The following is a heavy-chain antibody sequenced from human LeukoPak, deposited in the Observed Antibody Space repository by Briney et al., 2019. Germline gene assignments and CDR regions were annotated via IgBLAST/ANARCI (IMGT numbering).Heavy chain of an antibody. J-gene: IGHJ4*02. CDR3: ARDLGGYYYDSDR. V-gene: IGHV3-21*01. CDR2: ISSGGSSI. Sequence: GGSLRLSCAASGFTFSNYNMNWVRQSPGKGLEWVSSISSGGSSIYYADSVKGRFTTSRDNAKNSLYLQMNSLRAEDTAVYYCARDLGGYYYDSDRWGQGTLVTVSS. CDR1: GFTFSNYN. D-gene: IGHD3-22*01.